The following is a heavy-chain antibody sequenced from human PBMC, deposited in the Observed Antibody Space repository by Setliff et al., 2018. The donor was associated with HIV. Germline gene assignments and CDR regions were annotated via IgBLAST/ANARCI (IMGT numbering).Heavy chain of an antibody. CDR3: AREDYYDSMTTNYYYYGMDV. Sequence: PSETLSLTCTVSGGSISGSNYYWGWIRQPPGKGLEWVSSISSTGTYIYYADSMKGRFTISRDNAKNSLYLQMNSLRADDTAVYYCAREDYYDSMTTNYYYYGMDVWGQGTTVTVSS. CDR1: GGSISGSNYY. CDR2: ISSTGTYI. V-gene: IGHV3-21*01. D-gene: IGHD3-22*01. J-gene: IGHJ6*02.